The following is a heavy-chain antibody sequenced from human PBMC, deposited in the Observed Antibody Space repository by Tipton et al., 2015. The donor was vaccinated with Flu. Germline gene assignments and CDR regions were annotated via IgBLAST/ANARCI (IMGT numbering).Heavy chain of an antibody. J-gene: IGHJ4*02. Sequence: SLRLSCTASGFTFRSSAMSWVRHTPGKGLEWVSAISGSGGGTYSSNSVKGRFTISRDNSKNTLYLQMHSLRVEDTAIYYCARDSGAAVAYSFDYWGQGAPVIVFS. D-gene: IGHD6-19*01. CDR3: ARDSGAAVAYSFDY. CDR1: GFTFRSSA. V-gene: IGHV3-23*01. CDR2: ISGSGGGT.